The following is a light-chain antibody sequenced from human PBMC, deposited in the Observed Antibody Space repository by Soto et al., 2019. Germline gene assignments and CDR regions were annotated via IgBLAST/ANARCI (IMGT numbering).Light chain of an antibody. V-gene: IGKV3-15*01. CDR2: GAS. Sequence: EIVMTQSPAALSVSPGERATLSCRASQSVSGNFAWFQQKPGQAPRLLIYGASTRATGVPARFSGSGSGTEFTLTISSLQSEDFAVYYGQQYNNWPWGTFGQGTKVEIK. CDR3: QQYNNWPWGT. CDR1: QSVSGN. J-gene: IGKJ1*01.